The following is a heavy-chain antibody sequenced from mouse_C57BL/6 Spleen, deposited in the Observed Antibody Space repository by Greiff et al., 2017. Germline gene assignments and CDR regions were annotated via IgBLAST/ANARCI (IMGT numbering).Heavy chain of an antibody. D-gene: IGHD3-2*02. CDR2: IDPSDSYT. J-gene: IGHJ3*01. CDR3: APQTAQTPFAY. Sequence: VQLQQPGAELVRPGTSVKLSCKASGYTFTSYWMHWVKQRPGQGLDWIGVIDPSDSYTNYNQKFKGKATLTVDTSSSTAYMQLSSLTSEDSAVYYCAPQTAQTPFAYWGQGTLVTVAA. V-gene: IGHV1-59*01. CDR1: GYTFTSYW.